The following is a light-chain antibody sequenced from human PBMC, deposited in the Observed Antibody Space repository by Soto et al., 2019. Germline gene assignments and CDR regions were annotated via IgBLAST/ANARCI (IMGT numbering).Light chain of an antibody. Sequence: EIVMTQSLATLSVSAGERATLSCRTSQSVSIKLAWYQQKPGQAPRLLIYDTSTRATGIPARFSGSGSGTEFTLTISSLQSEDLAVYYCQQYNNWPPITFGQGTRLEI. CDR2: DTS. CDR3: QQYNNWPPIT. V-gene: IGKV3-15*01. CDR1: QSVSIK. J-gene: IGKJ5*01.